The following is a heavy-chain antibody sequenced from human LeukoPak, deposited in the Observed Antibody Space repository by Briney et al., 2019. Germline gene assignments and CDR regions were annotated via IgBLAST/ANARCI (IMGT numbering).Heavy chain of an antibody. J-gene: IGHJ4*02. CDR2: ISYDGSNK. Sequence: GGSLRLSCAASGFTFSSYAMHWVRQAPGKGLEWVAVISYDGSNKYYADSVKGRFTISRDNSKNTLYLQMNSLRAEDTAVYYCASALLAAPLGGYWGQGTLVTVSS. V-gene: IGHV3-30-3*01. CDR3: ASALLAAPLGGY. D-gene: IGHD6-6*01. CDR1: GFTFSSYA.